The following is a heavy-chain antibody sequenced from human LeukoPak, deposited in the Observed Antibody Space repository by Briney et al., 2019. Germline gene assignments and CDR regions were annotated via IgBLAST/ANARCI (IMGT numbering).Heavy chain of an antibody. D-gene: IGHD4-11*01. Sequence: ASVKVSCKASGYTFTSYGISWVRQAPGQGLEWMGWISAYNGNTNYAQKLQGRVTMTTDTSTSTAYMELRSLRSEDTAVYYCATDGGTVTKIYYFDYWGQGTLVTVSS. V-gene: IGHV1-18*01. CDR2: ISAYNGNT. CDR1: GYTFTSYG. CDR3: ATDGGTVTKIYYFDY. J-gene: IGHJ4*02.